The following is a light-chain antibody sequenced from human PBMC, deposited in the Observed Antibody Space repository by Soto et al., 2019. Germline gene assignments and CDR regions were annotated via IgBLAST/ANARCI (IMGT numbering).Light chain of an antibody. Sequence: EIMMTQSPVTLSVSPGXRATLSCRASQSVNSNLAWYQQKPGQAPRLLIYGASTRATGIPASFIGNGSGTEFTLTASSLEPEDSAVYYCQQSHMWPITFGQGTRLEIK. V-gene: IGKV3-15*01. CDR3: QQSHMWPIT. J-gene: IGKJ5*01. CDR1: QSVNSN. CDR2: GAS.